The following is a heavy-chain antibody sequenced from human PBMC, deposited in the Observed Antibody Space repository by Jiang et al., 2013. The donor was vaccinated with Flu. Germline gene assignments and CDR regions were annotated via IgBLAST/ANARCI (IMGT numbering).Heavy chain of an antibody. CDR1: SFTSYW. Sequence: SFTSYWISWVRQMPGKGLEWMGRIDPSDSYTNYSPSFQGHVTISADKSISTAYLQWSSLKASDTAMYYCAREKHSGSYPFDYWGQGTLVTVSS. CDR3: AREKHSGSYPFDY. CDR2: IDPSDSYT. V-gene: IGHV5-10-1*01. D-gene: IGHD1-26*01. J-gene: IGHJ4*02.